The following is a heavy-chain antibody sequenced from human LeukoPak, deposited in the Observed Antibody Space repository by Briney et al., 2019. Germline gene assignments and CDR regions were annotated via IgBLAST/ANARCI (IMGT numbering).Heavy chain of an antibody. Sequence: GGSLRLSSAASGFTVSSNYMSWVRQAPGKGLEWVSVIYSGGSTYCADSVKGRFTISRDNSKNTLYLQMNSLRAEDTAVYYCARRIRDGYTKANYFDYWGQGTLVTVSS. J-gene: IGHJ4*02. V-gene: IGHV3-53*01. CDR1: GFTVSSNY. D-gene: IGHD5-24*01. CDR3: ARRIRDGYTKANYFDY. CDR2: IYSGGST.